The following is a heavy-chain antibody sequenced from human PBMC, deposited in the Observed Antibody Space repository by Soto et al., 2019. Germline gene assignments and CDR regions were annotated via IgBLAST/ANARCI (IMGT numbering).Heavy chain of an antibody. CDR3: ARQFSVYGDYGRYFDF. CDR2: IYYSGST. J-gene: IGHJ4*02. CDR1: GVSISSSGYY. V-gene: IGHV4-39*01. Sequence: SETLSLTCTVSGVSISSSGYYWGWIRQPPGKGLEWIGTIYYSGSTYYNPSLKSRVTISVDTSKNQFSLKLSSVTAADTAVYYCARQFSVYGDYGRYFDFWGQGTLVTVSS. D-gene: IGHD4-17*01.